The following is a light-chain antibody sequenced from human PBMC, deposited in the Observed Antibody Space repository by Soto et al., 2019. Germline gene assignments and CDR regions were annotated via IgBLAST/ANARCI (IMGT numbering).Light chain of an antibody. CDR3: SSYAGSNKSV. CDR2: EVS. V-gene: IGLV2-8*01. Sequence: QSALTQPASVSGSPGQSIAISCTGTSSDVGGYNYVSWYQQHPGKAPKLMIYEVSKRPSGVPDRFSGSKSGNTASRTVSGLQPEDEADYYCSSYAGSNKSVFGTGTKVTVL. J-gene: IGLJ1*01. CDR1: SSDVGGYNY.